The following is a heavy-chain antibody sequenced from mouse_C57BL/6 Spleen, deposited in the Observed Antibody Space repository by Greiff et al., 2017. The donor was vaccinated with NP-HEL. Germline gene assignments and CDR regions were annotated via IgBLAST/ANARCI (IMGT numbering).Heavy chain of an antibody. CDR2: IYPGDGDT. CDR1: GYAFSSYW. Sequence: VQLQQSGAELVKPGASVKISCKASGYAFSSYWMNWVKQRPGKGLEWIGQIYPGDGDTNYNGKFKGKATLTADKSSSTAYMQLSSLTSEDSAVYFCARRAVITTYFDYWGQGTTLTVSS. CDR3: ARRAVITTYFDY. D-gene: IGHD1-1*01. V-gene: IGHV1-80*01. J-gene: IGHJ2*01.